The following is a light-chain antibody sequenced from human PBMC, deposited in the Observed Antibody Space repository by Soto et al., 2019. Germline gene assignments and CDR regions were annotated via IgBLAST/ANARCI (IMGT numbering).Light chain of an antibody. J-gene: IGKJ3*01. CDR1: QSVSSNN. Sequence: EIGLTKSPVTLSLSQGERATLSCRASQSVSSNNLAWYQQRPGQAPRVVIYGASTRATGIPERFSGSGSGTDFTLTISRLEPEDFAVYYCQQYGRSPFTFGPGTKVDIK. CDR3: QQYGRSPFT. CDR2: GAS. V-gene: IGKV3-20*01.